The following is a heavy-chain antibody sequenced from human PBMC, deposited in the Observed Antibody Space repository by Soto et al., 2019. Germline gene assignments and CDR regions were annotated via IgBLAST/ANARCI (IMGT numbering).Heavy chain of an antibody. V-gene: IGHV1-18*01. D-gene: IGHD3-22*01. CDR2: ISPYSGKT. Sequence: ASVKVSCKASGYTFTNNDVCWVRQTPGQGLEWMGWISPYSGKTNYARKFQGRVTMTTDTSTSTAYMEVRSLTSDDTAVYYFARVEHVSMMRGGWKYYFDYWGQGTLVTVSS. CDR3: ARVEHVSMMRGGWKYYFDY. CDR1: GYTFTNND. J-gene: IGHJ4*02.